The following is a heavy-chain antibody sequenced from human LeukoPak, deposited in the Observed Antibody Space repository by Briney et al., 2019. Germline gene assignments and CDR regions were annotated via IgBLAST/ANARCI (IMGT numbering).Heavy chain of an antibody. V-gene: IGHV3-30*02. CDR2: IRYDGSNK. D-gene: IGHD5-12*01. J-gene: IGHJ4*02. CDR1: GFTFSSYG. Sequence: PGGSLRLSCAASGFTFSSYGMRWVRQAPGKGLEWVAFIRYDGSNKYYADSVKGRLTISRDNSKNTLYLQMNSLRAEDTAVYYCAKQSVATGDFDYWGQGTLVTVSS. CDR3: AKQSVATGDFDY.